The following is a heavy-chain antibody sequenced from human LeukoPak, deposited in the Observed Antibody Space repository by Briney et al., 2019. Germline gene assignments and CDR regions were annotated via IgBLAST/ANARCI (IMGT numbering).Heavy chain of an antibody. Sequence: AASVKVSCKVSGYTLTELSVHWVRQAPGKGLEWMGGFDPEDGETIYAQKFQGRVTMTEDTSTDTAYMELSSLRSEDTAVYYCATDLHSGVGVWGKGTTVTVSS. J-gene: IGHJ6*04. D-gene: IGHD1-26*01. CDR3: ATDLHSGVGV. V-gene: IGHV1-24*01. CDR1: GYTLTELS. CDR2: FDPEDGET.